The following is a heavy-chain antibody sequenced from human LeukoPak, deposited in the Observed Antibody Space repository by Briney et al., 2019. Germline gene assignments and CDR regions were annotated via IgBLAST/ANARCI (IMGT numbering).Heavy chain of an antibody. CDR1: GYTFTNNY. J-gene: IGHJ4*02. V-gene: IGHV1-46*01. Sequence: ASVKVSCKASGYTFTNNYLHWLRQAPGQGLEWMGMIYPRDGSTSYAQNFQGRVTVTRDTSTTTVHMELRGLRSEDTAVYYCARDQEGFDYWGQGTVVTVSS. CDR3: ARDQEGFDY. CDR2: IYPRDGST.